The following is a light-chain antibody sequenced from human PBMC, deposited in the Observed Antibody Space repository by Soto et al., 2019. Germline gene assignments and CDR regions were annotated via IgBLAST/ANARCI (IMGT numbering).Light chain of an antibody. V-gene: IGKV1-9*01. CDR3: QQFNSFPLT. CDR1: QGISSY. CDR2: AAS. Sequence: DIQLTQSPSFLSASVGDRVIITCRASQGISSYLAWYQQKPGKAPKLLIYAASTLQSGFPSGFSGSGSGTEFTLTISSLQPEDFATYYCQQFNSFPLTFGGGTKVEIK. J-gene: IGKJ4*01.